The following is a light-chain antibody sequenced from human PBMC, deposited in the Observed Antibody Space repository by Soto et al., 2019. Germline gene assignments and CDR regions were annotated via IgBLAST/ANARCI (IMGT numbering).Light chain of an antibody. CDR3: SSYTSSGTLVV. CDR2: EVS. J-gene: IGLJ2*01. V-gene: IGLV2-14*01. CDR1: SSDVGGYNY. Sequence: QSALTQPASVSGSPGQSITISCTGTSSDVGGYNYVSWYQQHPGKAPKFMIYEVSNRPSGVSNRFSGSKSGNTASLTISGLQAEDEADYYCSSYTSSGTLVVFGGGTNLTVL.